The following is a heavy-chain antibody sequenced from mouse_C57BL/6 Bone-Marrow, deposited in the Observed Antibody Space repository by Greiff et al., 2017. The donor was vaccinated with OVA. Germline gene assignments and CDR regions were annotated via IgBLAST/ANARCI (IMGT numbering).Heavy chain of an antibody. CDR2: ISDGGSYT. D-gene: IGHD2-1*01. Sequence: EVKVVESGGGLVKPGGSLKLSCAASGFAFSSYAMSWVRQTPEKRLEWVATISDGGSYTYYPDNVKGRFTISRDNAKNNLYLQMSHLKSEDTAMYYCARDGKGLCAWLAYWGQGTLVTVSA. CDR1: GFAFSSYA. CDR3: ARDGKGLCAWLAY. V-gene: IGHV5-4*03. J-gene: IGHJ3*01.